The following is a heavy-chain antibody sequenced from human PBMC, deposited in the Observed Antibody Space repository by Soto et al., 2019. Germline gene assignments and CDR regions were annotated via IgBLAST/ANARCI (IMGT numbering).Heavy chain of an antibody. CDR1: GYTFTSYG. CDR2: ISTYNGNT. V-gene: IGHV1-18*01. J-gene: IGHJ6*03. CDR3: AREDQEYYYMDV. Sequence: ASVKVSCKASGYTFTSYGIIWLRQAPGQGLEWMGWISTYNGNTNYAQNLQGRVSMTTDTFTSTAYMELRSLRSDDTAVYYCAREDQEYYYMDVWGKGTTVTVSS.